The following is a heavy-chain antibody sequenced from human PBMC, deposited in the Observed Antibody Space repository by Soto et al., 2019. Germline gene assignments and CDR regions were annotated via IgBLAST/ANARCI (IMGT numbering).Heavy chain of an antibody. D-gene: IGHD2-2*01. J-gene: IGHJ4*02. V-gene: IGHV4-31*03. CDR2: TSNSGST. CDR3: ARGGGSTKVDY. Sequence: QVQLQESGPGLVKPSQTLSLTCTVSDGSITSSGYYWSWIRQHPGEGLEWIGFTSNSGSTSYNPSLQSRVTISVDTSSNQFSLNLKSVTAADTAVYYFARGGGSTKVDYWGQGTLVTVSP. CDR1: DGSITSSGYY.